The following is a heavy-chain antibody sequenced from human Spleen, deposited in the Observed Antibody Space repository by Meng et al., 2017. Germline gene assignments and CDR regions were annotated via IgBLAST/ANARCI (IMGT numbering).Heavy chain of an antibody. V-gene: IGHV3-73*01. J-gene: IGHJ6*02. D-gene: IGHD6-13*01. CDR3: TRDTRSSSWYRYYYYGMDV. CDR1: GVSFSDSD. CDR2: IGTKPKSYAA. Sequence: GESLKISCAVSGVSFSDSDIHWVRQASGKGLEWVGRIGTKPKSYAAAYAASVRGRFTISRDDSKNTAYLQMNSLKTEDTAVYYCTRDTRSSSWYRYYYYGMDVWGQGTTVTVSS.